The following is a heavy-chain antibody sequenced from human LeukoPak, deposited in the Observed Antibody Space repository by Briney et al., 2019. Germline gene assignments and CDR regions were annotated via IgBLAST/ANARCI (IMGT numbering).Heavy chain of an antibody. Sequence: GGSLRLSCAASGFTFSSYAMNWVRQAPGKGLEWVSGISSSGGSTSYADSVKGRFTISRDNSKNTLYLQMNSLRAEDTAVYYCAKMAVRSQLYYYYYMDVWGKGTTVTVSS. D-gene: IGHD1-1*01. CDR1: GFTFSSYA. J-gene: IGHJ6*03. CDR3: AKMAVRSQLYYYYYMDV. V-gene: IGHV3-23*01. CDR2: ISSSGGST.